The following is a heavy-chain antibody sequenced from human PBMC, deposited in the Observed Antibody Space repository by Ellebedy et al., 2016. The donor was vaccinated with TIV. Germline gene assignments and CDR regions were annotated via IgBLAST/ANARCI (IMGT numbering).Heavy chain of an antibody. CDR1: GGSISSYY. J-gene: IGHJ4*02. Sequence: GSLRLSCTVSGGSISSYYWSWIRQPPGKGLEWIGYIYYSGSTNYNPSLKSRVTISVDTSKNQFSLKLSSVTATDTAVYYCARVQYSSSWYFDYWGQGTLVTVSS. D-gene: IGHD6-13*01. CDR3: ARVQYSSSWYFDY. V-gene: IGHV4-59*08. CDR2: IYYSGST.